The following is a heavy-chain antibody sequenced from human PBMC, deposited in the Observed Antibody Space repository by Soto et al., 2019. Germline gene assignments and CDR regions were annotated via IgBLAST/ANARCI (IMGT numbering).Heavy chain of an antibody. J-gene: IGHJ6*02. D-gene: IGHD2-21*02. CDR1: GGSISSYY. V-gene: IGHV4-59*01. CDR3: AGGYCGGDCYRHYYYGMDV. Sequence: PSETLSLTCTVSGGSISSYYWSWIRQPPGKGLEWIGYIYYSGSTNYNPSLKSRVTISVDTSKNQFSLKLSSVTAADTAVYYCAGGYCGGDCYRHYYYGMDVWGQGTTVTGAS. CDR2: IYYSGST.